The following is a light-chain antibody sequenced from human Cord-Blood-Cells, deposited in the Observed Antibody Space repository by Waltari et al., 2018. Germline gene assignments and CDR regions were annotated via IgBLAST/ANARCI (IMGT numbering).Light chain of an antibody. V-gene: IGLV2-23*01. CDR3: CSYAGSSTWV. Sequence: QSALTQPASVSGSPGQSITISCTETSSDVGGYNLVSWYQQPPGKAPNTIIYECSKRPSVVSNRFSGSKSGNTASLTISGLQAEDEADYYCCSYAGSSTWVFGGGTKLTVL. J-gene: IGLJ3*02. CDR1: SSDVGGYNL. CDR2: ECS.